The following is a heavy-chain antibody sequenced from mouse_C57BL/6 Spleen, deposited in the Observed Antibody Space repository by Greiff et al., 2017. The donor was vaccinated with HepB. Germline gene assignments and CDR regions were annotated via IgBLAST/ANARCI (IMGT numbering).Heavy chain of an antibody. V-gene: IGHV2-2*01. J-gene: IGHJ4*01. Sequence: VMLVESGPGLVQPSQSLSITCTVSGFSLTSYGVHWVRQSPGKGLEWLGVIWSGGSTDYNAAFISRLSISKDNSKSQVFFKMNSLQADDTAIYYCARRYYGNYYYAMDYWGQGTSVTVSS. CDR3: ARRYYGNYYYAMDY. CDR1: GFSLTSYG. D-gene: IGHD2-1*01. CDR2: IWSGGST.